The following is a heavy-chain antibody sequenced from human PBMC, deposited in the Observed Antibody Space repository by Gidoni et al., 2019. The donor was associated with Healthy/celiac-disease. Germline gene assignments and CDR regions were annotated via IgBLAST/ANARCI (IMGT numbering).Heavy chain of an antibody. CDR3: VDLGAVAGSIS. V-gene: IGHV3-64D*08. D-gene: IGHD6-19*01. J-gene: IGHJ5*02. CDR2: ISSNGGST. Sequence: EVQLVESGGGLVQPGGSLRLSCSASGFTFSSYAMHWVRQAPGKGLEYVSAISSNGGSTYYADSVKGRFTISRDNSKNTLYLQMSSLRAEDTAVYYCVDLGAVAGSISWGQGTLVTVSS. CDR1: GFTFSSYA.